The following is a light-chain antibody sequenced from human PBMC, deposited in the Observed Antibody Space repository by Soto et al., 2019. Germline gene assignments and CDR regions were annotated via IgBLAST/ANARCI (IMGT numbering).Light chain of an antibody. V-gene: IGLV2-23*01. CDR1: SSDVGSYNL. CDR2: EGS. Sequence: QSALTQPASVSGSPGQSITNSCTGTSSDVGSYNLVSWYQQHPGKAPKLMIYEGSKRPSGVSYRFSGSKSGNTASLTISGLQAEDEADYYCCSYAGSSTYVFGTGTKLTV. J-gene: IGLJ1*01. CDR3: CSYAGSSTYV.